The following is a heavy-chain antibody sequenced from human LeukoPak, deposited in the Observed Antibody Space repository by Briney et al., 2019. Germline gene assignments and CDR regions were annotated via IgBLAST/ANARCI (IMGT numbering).Heavy chain of an antibody. D-gene: IGHD6-13*01. CDR1: GFTVSSYG. J-gene: IGHJ4*02. V-gene: IGHV3-23*01. Sequence: PGGSLRLSCAASGFTVSSYGMSWVRQAPGKGLEWVSAISGSGGSTYYADSVKGRFTISRDNSKNTLYLQMNSLRAEDTAVYYCAKGGYSSSWYERSIWAYFDYWGQGTLVTVSS. CDR2: ISGSGGST. CDR3: AKGGYSSSWYERSIWAYFDY.